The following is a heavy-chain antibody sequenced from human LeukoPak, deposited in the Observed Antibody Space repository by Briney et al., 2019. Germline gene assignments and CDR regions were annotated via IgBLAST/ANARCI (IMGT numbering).Heavy chain of an antibody. Sequence: GGSLRLSCAASGFTFRSYWMYWVRQAPGKGLEWVATIKQDGRDKYYVDSVKGRFTISRDDAKNSLYLQMNSLRVEDTAVYHCVRYFTAVAPTLRLDYWGQGTLVTVSS. CDR2: IKQDGRDK. V-gene: IGHV3-7*03. J-gene: IGHJ4*02. CDR3: VRYFTAVAPTLRLDY. CDR1: GFTFRSYW. D-gene: IGHD6-19*01.